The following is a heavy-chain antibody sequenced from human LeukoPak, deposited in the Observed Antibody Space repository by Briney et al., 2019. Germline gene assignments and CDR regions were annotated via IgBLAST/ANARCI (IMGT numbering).Heavy chain of an antibody. J-gene: IGHJ6*03. CDR3: ARSEYYDFWSGYYENYYYYMDV. V-gene: IGHV3-21*01. CDR2: ISSSSSYI. CDR1: AFTLSGSW. D-gene: IGHD3-3*01. Sequence: GGSLRLSCAASAFTLSGSWMHWVRQAPGKGLEWVSTISSSSSYIYYADSVKGRFTISRDNAKNPLYLQMNSLRAEDTAVYYCARSEYYDFWSGYYENYYYYMDVWGKGTTVTVSS.